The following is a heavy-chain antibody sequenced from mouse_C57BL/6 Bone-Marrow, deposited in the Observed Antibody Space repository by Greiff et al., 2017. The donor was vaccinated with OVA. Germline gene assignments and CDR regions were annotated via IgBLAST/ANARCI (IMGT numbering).Heavy chain of an antibody. CDR2: IYPGSGST. J-gene: IGHJ3*01. V-gene: IGHV1-55*01. Sequence: QVQLKQPGAELVKPGASVKMSCKASGYTFTSYWITWVKQRPGQGLEWIGDIYPGSGSTNYNEKFKSKATLTVDTSSSTAYMQLSSLTSEDSAVYYCARNYGSSPRAWFAYWGQGTLVTVSA. D-gene: IGHD1-1*01. CDR3: ARNYGSSPRAWFAY. CDR1: GYTFTSYW.